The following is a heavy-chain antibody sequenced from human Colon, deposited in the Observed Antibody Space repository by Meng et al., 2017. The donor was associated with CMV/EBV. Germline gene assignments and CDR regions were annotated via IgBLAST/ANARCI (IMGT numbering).Heavy chain of an antibody. CDR1: GFTFSSYA. D-gene: IGHD3-22*01. Sequence: GESLKISCAASGFTFSSYAMNWVRQAPGEGPEWVSTISGSDVNTYYSGSVMGRFTASRDNSKNTLFLQMNSLRAEDTAIYYCAKSPYISVYHYDSSGYFDYWGQGTLVTVSS. J-gene: IGHJ4*02. CDR2: ISGSDVNT. CDR3: AKSPYISVYHYDSSGYFDY. V-gene: IGHV3-23*01.